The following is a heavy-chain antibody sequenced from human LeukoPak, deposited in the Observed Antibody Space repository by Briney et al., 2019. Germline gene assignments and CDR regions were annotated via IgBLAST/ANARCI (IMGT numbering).Heavy chain of an antibody. J-gene: IGHJ4*02. CDR2: MYYSGST. CDR3: ARWRYCSSTSCGGFDY. Sequence: SSETLSLTCTVCGGSISSYYWSWIRQPPGKGLEWIGYMYYSGSTNYNPSLKSRVTISVDTSKNQFSLKLSSVTAADTAVYYCARWRYCSSTSCGGFDYWGQGTLVTVSS. CDR1: GGSISSYY. D-gene: IGHD2-2*01. V-gene: IGHV4-59*01.